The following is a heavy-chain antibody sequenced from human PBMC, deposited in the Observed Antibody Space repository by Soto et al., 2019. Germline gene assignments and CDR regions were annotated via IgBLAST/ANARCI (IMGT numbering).Heavy chain of an antibody. J-gene: IGHJ4*02. CDR2: INHSGST. V-gene: IGHV4-34*01. D-gene: IGHD5-18*01. CDR3: ARARIGVQLWLYFDY. Sequence: SETLSLTCAVYGGSFSGYYWSWIRQPPGKGLEWIGEINHSGSTNYNPSLKSRVTISVDTSKNQFSLKLSSVTAADTAVYYCARARIGVQLWLYFDYWGQGTLVTVSS. CDR1: GGSFSGYY.